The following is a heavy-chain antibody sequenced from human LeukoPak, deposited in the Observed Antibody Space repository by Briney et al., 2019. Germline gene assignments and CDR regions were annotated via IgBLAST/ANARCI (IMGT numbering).Heavy chain of an antibody. J-gene: IGHJ2*01. D-gene: IGHD3-22*01. V-gene: IGHV4-4*02. CDR3: ARLYDSSGYYSYWYFDL. Sequence: PGGSLRLSCAASGFTVSSNYMSWVRQPPGKGLEWIGEIYHSGSTNYNPSLKSRVTISVDKSKNQFSLKLSSVTAADTAVYYCARLYDSSGYYSYWYFDLWGRGTLVTVSS. CDR1: GFTVSSNY. CDR2: IYHSGST.